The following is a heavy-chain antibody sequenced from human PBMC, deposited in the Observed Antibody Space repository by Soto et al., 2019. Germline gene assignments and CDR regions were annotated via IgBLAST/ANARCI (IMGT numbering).Heavy chain of an antibody. CDR3: ARENVAVAERNWFDP. CDR2: IIPILGIA. Sequence: QVQLVQSGAEVKKPGSSVKVSCKDSGGTFSSYTISWLRQAPGQGLEWMGRIIPILGIANYAQTFQGRVTITADKSTSTAYRELSSLRSADTAVYYCARENVAVAERNWFDPWGQGTLVTVSS. J-gene: IGHJ5*02. V-gene: IGHV1-69*08. D-gene: IGHD6-19*01. CDR1: GGTFSSYT.